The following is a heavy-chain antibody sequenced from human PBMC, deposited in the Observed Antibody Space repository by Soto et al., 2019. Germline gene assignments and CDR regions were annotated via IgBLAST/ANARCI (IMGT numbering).Heavy chain of an antibody. J-gene: IGHJ4*02. Sequence: QLQLQESGSGLVKPSQTLSLTCAVSGGSISSGGSSWSWIRQPPGKGLEWIGYIYHSGSTYYNPSRKRRVNTSVDRSETKSILKPSYVTAVDTAVYYSARAGDSSGPVALGYWGQGTLVTVSS. D-gene: IGHD6-19*01. CDR1: GGSISSGGSS. V-gene: IGHV4-30-2*01. CDR2: IYHSGST. CDR3: ARAGDSSGPVALGY.